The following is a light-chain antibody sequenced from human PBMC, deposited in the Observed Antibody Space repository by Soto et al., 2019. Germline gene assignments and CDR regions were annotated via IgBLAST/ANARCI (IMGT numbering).Light chain of an antibody. V-gene: IGKV1-9*01. CDR3: LQHNSYSWT. CDR1: HDISTY. CDR2: EAS. J-gene: IGKJ1*01. Sequence: DIQLTQSPSLLSASVGDRVTITCRASHDISTYLAWYQQKPGKAPKLMIYEASTLQSGVPSRFSGSGSGTEFTLTISSLQPEDFATYYCLQHNSYSWTFGQGTKVDIK.